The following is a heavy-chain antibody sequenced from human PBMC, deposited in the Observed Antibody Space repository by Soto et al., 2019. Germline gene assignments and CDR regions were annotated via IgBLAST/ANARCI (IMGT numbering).Heavy chain of an antibody. D-gene: IGHD3-22*01. J-gene: IGHJ1*01. CDR3: ARESSSYYYDSSGYYPAEYFQH. CDR1: GGSISSYY. V-gene: IGHV4-4*07. CDR2: IYTSGST. Sequence: PSETLSLTCTVSGGSISSYYWSWIRQPAGKGLEWIGRIYTSGSTNYNPPLKSRVTMSVDTSKNQFSLKLSSVTAADTAVYYCARESSSYYYDSSGYYPAEYFQHWGQGTLVTVSS.